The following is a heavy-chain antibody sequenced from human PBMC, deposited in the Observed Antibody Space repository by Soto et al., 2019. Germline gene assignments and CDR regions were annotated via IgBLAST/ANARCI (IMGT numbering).Heavy chain of an antibody. Sequence: PGGSLRLSCAASGFTFSSYAMHWVRQAPGKGLEWVAVISYDGSNKYYADSVKGRFTISRDNSKNTLYLQMNSLRAEDTAVYYCARSTDYGDYGYYGMDVWGQGTTVTVSS. J-gene: IGHJ6*02. D-gene: IGHD4-17*01. CDR2: ISYDGSNK. CDR1: GFTFSSYA. CDR3: ARSTDYGDYGYYGMDV. V-gene: IGHV3-30-3*01.